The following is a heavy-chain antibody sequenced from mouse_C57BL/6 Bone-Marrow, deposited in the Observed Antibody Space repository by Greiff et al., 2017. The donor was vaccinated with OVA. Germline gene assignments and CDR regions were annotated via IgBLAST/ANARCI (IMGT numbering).Heavy chain of an antibody. V-gene: IGHV1-61*01. CDR1: GYTFTSYW. CDR2: IYPSDSET. Sequence: VQLQQPGAELVRPGSSVKLSCKASGYTFTSYWMDWVQQRPGQGLEWIGNIYPSDSETHYNQKFKDKATLTVDKSSSTAYMQLSSLTSEDSAVYYCSRVGYEYTWFADWGQGTLVTVSA. J-gene: IGHJ3*01. D-gene: IGHD2-4*01. CDR3: SRVGYEYTWFAD.